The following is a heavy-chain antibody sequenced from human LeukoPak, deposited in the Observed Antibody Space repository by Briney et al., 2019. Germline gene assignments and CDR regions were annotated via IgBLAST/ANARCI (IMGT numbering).Heavy chain of an antibody. Sequence: GGSLRLSCAASGFTFSSYGMHWVRQAPGKGLEWVAFIRYDGSNKYYADSVEGRFTISRDNSKNTLYLQMNSLRAEDTAVYYCAKQRGSGRAFDYWGQGTLVTDSS. V-gene: IGHV3-30*02. CDR3: AKQRGSGRAFDY. D-gene: IGHD3-10*01. J-gene: IGHJ4*02. CDR1: GFTFSSYG. CDR2: IRYDGSNK.